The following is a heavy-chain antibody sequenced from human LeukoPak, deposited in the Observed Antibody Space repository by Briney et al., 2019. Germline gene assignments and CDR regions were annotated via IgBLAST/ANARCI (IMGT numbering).Heavy chain of an antibody. CDR2: ISSSGNT. D-gene: IGHD6-6*01. Sequence: SETLSLTCTVSGASISGYFWSWIRQPPGKGLEWIGYISSSGNTNYNPSLKSRVTISVDTSKNRFSLKLSSVTAADTAVFYCARRLSTYSSSPYFDYWAREPWSPSPQ. V-gene: IGHV4-59*01. CDR3: ARRLSTYSSSPYFDY. J-gene: IGHJ4*02. CDR1: GASISGYF.